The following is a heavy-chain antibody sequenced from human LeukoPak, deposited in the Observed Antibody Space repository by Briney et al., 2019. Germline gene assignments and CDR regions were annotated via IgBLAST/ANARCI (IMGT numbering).Heavy chain of an antibody. CDR3: ARELWFGELVSGSRWFDP. CDR2: IKQDGSEK. J-gene: IGHJ5*02. Sequence: GGSLRLSCAASGFTFSSYWMSWVRQAPGKGLEWVANIKQDGSEKYYVDSVKGRFTISRDNAKNSLYLQMNSLRAEDTAVYYCARELWFGELVSGSRWFDPWGQGTLVTVSS. CDR1: GFTFSSYW. V-gene: IGHV3-7*01. D-gene: IGHD3-10*01.